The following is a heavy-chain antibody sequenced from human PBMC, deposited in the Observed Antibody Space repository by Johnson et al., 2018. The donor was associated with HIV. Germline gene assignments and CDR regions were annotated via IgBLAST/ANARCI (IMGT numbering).Heavy chain of an antibody. CDR1: GILLSDYC. J-gene: IGHJ3*02. CDR3: ARGLDSGSSWFGAFDI. CDR2: IYNDGTT. V-gene: IGHV3-66*02. D-gene: IGHD6-13*01. Sequence: VQLVESGRGVVRPAGSLRLICTGSGILLSDYCMSGDRHRPGKGLEWVSVIYNDGTTYYAHSLKGRFTISRDNSKNTLELQMNSLRAEDTAVYYCARGLDSGSSWFGAFDIWGQGTMVTVSS.